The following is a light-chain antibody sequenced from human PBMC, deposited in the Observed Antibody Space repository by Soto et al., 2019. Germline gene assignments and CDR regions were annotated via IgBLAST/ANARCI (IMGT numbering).Light chain of an antibody. CDR3: SSYTSSSTYV. CDR2: EVS. J-gene: IGLJ1*01. CDR1: SSDAGGYTY. V-gene: IGLV2-14*01. Sequence: QSVLTQPASVPGSPGQSITISCTGASSDAGGYTYVSWYQQHPGKAPKLMIYEVSNRPSGVSNRFSGSKSGNTASLTISGLQAEDEADYYCSSYTSSSTYVFGTGTKVTVL.